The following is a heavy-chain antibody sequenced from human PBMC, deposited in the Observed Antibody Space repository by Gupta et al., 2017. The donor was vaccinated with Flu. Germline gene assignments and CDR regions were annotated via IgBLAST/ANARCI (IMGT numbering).Heavy chain of an antibody. CDR3: ARDSQGDIVVVPAAITLDV. CDR1: GFTFSSYW. Sequence: EVQLVESGGGLVQPGGSLRLSCAASGFTFSSYWMSWVRQAPGKGLEWLANIKQDGSEKYYVDSVKGRFTISRDNAKNSLYLQMNSLRAEDTAVYYCARDSQGDIVVVPAAITLDVWGQGTTVTVSS. D-gene: IGHD2-2*02. CDR2: IKQDGSEK. V-gene: IGHV3-7*01. J-gene: IGHJ6*02.